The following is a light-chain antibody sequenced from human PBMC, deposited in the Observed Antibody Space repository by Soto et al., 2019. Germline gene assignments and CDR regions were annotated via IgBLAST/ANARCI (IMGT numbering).Light chain of an antibody. CDR1: TXAVTSGHY. J-gene: IGLJ2*01. CDR3: LLYYVVAVV. Sequence: QAVVTQEPSLTVSPGGTVTLTCGXSTXAVTSGHYAYWFQQKPGQAPRTLIHNTNKKHSWTPARFSGSLLGGKAALTLSGAQPEDEADYYCLLYYVVAVVFGGGTKLTVL. CDR2: NTN. V-gene: IGLV7-46*01.